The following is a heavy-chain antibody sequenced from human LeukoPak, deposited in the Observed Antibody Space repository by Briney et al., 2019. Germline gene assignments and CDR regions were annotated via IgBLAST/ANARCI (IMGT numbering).Heavy chain of an antibody. CDR3: AHRRVKEYCFDY. CDR1: GFPVSTSGVG. V-gene: IGHV2-5*02. CDR2: IYSDDDT. J-gene: IGHJ4*02. Sequence: SGHTLVNPTQTLTLTCTFSGFPVSTSGVGVGWIRQPPLKHLEWLALIYSDDDTRYSPSLKSRLTITSDTSKNQVVLTMTNMDPVDTATYYCAHRRVKEYCFDYWGQGTLVTLSS. D-gene: IGHD3-10*01.